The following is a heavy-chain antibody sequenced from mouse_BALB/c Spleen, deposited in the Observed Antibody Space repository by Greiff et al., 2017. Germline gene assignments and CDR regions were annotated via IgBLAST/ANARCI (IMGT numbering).Heavy chain of an antibody. J-gene: IGHJ3*01. CDR3: ARSDYYYGSFWFAY. D-gene: IGHD1-1*01. V-gene: IGHV3-8*02. CDR1: GDSITSGY. Sequence: EVKLVESGPSLVKPSQTLSLTCSVTGDSITSGYWNWIRKFPGNKLEYMGYISYSGSTYYNPSLKSRISITRDTSKNQYYLQLNSVTTEDTATYYCARSDYYYGSFWFAYWGQGTLVTVSA. CDR2: ISYSGST.